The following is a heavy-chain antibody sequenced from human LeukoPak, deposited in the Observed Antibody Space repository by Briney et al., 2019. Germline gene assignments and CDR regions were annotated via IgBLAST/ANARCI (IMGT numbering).Heavy chain of an antibody. J-gene: IGHJ4*02. CDR3: ARDDCSGGSCYSNL. Sequence: SETLSLTCTVSGGSISSYYWRWIRQPAGKGLEWIGHIYTSGSTNSSPSLQSRVTMSVDTSKNQFSLKLSSVTAADTAVYYCARDDCSGGSCYSNLWGQGTLVTVSS. D-gene: IGHD2-15*01. V-gene: IGHV4-4*07. CDR2: IYTSGST. CDR1: GGSISSYY.